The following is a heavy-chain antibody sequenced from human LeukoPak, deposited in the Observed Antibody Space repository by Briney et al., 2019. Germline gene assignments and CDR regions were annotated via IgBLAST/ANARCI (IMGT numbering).Heavy chain of an antibody. CDR2: IYYSGST. V-gene: IGHV4-39*07. J-gene: IGHJ4*02. CDR1: GGSISSSSYY. Sequence: SETLSLTCTVSGGSISSSSYYWGWIRQPPGKGLEWIGSIYYSGSTYYNPSLKSRVTISVDTSKNQFSLKLSSVTAADTAVYYCATGNSYYFDYWGQGTLVTVSS. CDR3: ATGNSYYFDY.